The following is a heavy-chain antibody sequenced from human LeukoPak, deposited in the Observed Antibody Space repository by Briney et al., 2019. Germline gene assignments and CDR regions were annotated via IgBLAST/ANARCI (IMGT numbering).Heavy chain of an antibody. J-gene: IGHJ5*02. Sequence: GGSLRLSCAASGFRFSSYAMSWVRQAPGKGLEWVSSISSSSSYIYYADSVKGRFTISRDNAKNSLYLQMNSLRAEDTAVYYCARGPVVVGTLGGFDPWGQGTLVTVSS. CDR2: ISSSSSYI. V-gene: IGHV3-21*01. CDR3: ARGPVVVGTLGGFDP. D-gene: IGHD1-26*01. CDR1: GFRFSSYA.